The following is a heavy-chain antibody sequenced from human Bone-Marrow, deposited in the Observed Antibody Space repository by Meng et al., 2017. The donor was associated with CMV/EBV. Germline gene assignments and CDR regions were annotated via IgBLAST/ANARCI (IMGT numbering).Heavy chain of an antibody. CDR2: INHSGST. D-gene: IGHD2-21*01. J-gene: IGHJ5*02. CDR3: ARAYCGGDCYSYNWFDP. CDR1: GGSFSGYY. V-gene: IGHV4-34*01. Sequence: SETLSLTCAVYGGSFSGYYWSWIRQPPGKGLEWIGEINHSGSTYYNPSLKSRVTISVDTSKNQFSLKVSSVTAADTAVYYCARAYCGGDCYSYNWFDPWGQGTLVTVSS.